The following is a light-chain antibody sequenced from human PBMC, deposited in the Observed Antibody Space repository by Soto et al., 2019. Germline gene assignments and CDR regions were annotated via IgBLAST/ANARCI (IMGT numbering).Light chain of an antibody. CDR2: SAT. J-gene: IGKJ1*01. CDR3: QQYKNWPTT. CDR1: QSVSSN. Sequence: EIVLTQSPATLSVSPGERATLSCRASQSVSSNLAWYQQKPGQAPRLLIYSATDRATGIPARFSGIGSGTEFTLIISSLQSEDFAVYYCQQYKNWPTTFGRGTKVEIK. V-gene: IGKV3-15*01.